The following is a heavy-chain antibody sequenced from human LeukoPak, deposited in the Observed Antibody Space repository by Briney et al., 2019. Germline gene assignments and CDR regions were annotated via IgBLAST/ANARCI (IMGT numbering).Heavy chain of an antibody. V-gene: IGHV4-59*01. J-gene: IGHJ3*02. D-gene: IGHD5-18*01. CDR3: ARDMSYGFYDAFDI. CDR1: GGSISSYY. Sequence: PSETLSLTCTISGGSISSYYWSWIRQPPGKGLEWIGYIYYSGSTNYNPSLKSRVTISVDTSKNQFSLKLSSVTAADTAVYYCARDMSYGFYDAFDIWGQGTMVTVSS. CDR2: IYYSGST.